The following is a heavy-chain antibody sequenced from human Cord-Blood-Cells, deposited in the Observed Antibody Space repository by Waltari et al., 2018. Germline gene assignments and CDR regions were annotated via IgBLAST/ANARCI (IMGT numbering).Heavy chain of an antibody. CDR3: ATYSGTYYYDGMDV. V-gene: IGHV1-3*01. CDR1: GYTFTSYA. CDR2: INAGNGNT. Sequence: QVQLVQSGAEVKKPGASVKVSCKASGYTFTSYAMHWVRQAPGQRLEWMGWINAGNGNTKYSQKFQGRVTITRDTSASTAYMELSSLRSEDTAVYYCATYSGTYYYDGMDVGGQGTTVTVSS. J-gene: IGHJ6*02. D-gene: IGHD1-26*01.